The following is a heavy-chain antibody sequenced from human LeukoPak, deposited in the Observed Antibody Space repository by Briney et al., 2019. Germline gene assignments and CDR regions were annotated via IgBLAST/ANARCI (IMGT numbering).Heavy chain of an antibody. CDR2: IYYSGST. CDR1: GGSISSSSYY. CDR3: ARPIAAAGTFGHWFDP. Sequence: SETLSLTCTVSGGSISSSSYYWGWIRQPPGKGLEWIGSIYYSGSTYYNPSLKSLVTISVDTSKNQFSLKLSSVTAADTAVYYCARPIAAAGTFGHWFDPWGQGTLVTVSS. D-gene: IGHD6-13*01. V-gene: IGHV4-39*01. J-gene: IGHJ5*02.